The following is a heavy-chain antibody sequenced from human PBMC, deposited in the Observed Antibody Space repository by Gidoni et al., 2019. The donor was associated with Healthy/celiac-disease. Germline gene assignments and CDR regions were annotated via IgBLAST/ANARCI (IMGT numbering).Heavy chain of an antibody. D-gene: IGHD6-6*01. CDR1: GFTFSNAW. Sequence: EVQLVESGGGLVKPGGSLRLSCAASGFTFSNAWMSWVRQAPGKGLEWVGRIKSKTDGGTTDYAAPVKGRFTISRDDSKNTLYLQMNSLKTEDTAVYYCTTALISIAARPGFRLDYWGQGTLVTVSS. CDR3: TTALISIAARPGFRLDY. J-gene: IGHJ4*02. CDR2: IKSKTDGGTT. V-gene: IGHV3-15*01.